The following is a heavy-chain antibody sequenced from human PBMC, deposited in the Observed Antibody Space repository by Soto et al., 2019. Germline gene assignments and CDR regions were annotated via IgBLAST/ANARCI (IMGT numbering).Heavy chain of an antibody. CDR3: ARVGLDYGGVFLFDY. J-gene: IGHJ4*02. CDR1: GFTFSSYW. D-gene: IGHD4-17*01. CDR2: IKQDGSEK. Sequence: GGSLRLSCAASGFTFSSYWMSWVRQAPGKGLEWVANIKQDGSEKYYVDSVKGRFTISRDNAKNSLYLQMNSLRAEDTAVYYCARVGLDYGGVFLFDYWGQGTLVTVSS. V-gene: IGHV3-7*05.